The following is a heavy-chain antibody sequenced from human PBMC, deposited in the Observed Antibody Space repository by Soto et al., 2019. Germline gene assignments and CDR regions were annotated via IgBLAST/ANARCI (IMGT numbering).Heavy chain of an antibody. J-gene: IGHJ6*03. Sequence: QVQLVQSGAEVKKPGSSVKVSCKASGGTFSNYTISWVRQAPGQGLEWMGGVIPILNIANYAPKFQGRATLTAYKSTSPPSVVSSSLRSEDTAVYYCASVSEMGTANKGYYYYMDVWGKGTTVTVPS. CDR3: ASVSEMGTANKGYYYYMDV. V-gene: IGHV1-69*02. CDR1: GGTFSNYT. CDR2: VIPILNIA. D-gene: IGHD1-1*01.